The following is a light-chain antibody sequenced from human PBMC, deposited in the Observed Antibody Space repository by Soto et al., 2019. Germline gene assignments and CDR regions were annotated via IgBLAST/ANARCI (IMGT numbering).Light chain of an antibody. CDR1: QAISNY. Sequence: DIQMTQSPSSLSASVGDRVTITCRASQAISNYLSWYQQKPGKVPTLLIYAASTLESGVPSRVSGSGSGTDFTLSISGLQPVDAATYYCQKFNAVPTFGGGTKVEI. CDR3: QKFNAVPT. J-gene: IGKJ4*01. CDR2: AAS. V-gene: IGKV1-27*01.